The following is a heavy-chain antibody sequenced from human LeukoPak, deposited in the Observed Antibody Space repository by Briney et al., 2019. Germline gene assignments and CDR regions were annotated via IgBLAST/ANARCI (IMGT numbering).Heavy chain of an antibody. J-gene: IGHJ5*02. Sequence: PSETLSLTCTVSGGSISSYYWSWIRQPPGQGLEWIGSIYYSGSTYYNPSLKSRVTISVDTSKNQFSLKLSSVTAADTAVYYCARLLFNWNYCLDPWGQGTLVTVSS. V-gene: IGHV4-39*01. CDR3: ARLLFNWNYCLDP. CDR1: GGSISSYY. CDR2: IYYSGST. D-gene: IGHD1-20*01.